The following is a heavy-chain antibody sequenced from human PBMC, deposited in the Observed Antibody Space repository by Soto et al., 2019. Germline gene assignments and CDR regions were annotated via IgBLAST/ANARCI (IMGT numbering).Heavy chain of an antibody. V-gene: IGHV5-51*01. D-gene: IGHD3-22*01. Sequence: GESLKISCKGSGYSFTVHWIAWVRQMPGKGLEWMGIIYPGDSETRYSPSFQGRVTISADKSISTAYLQWSSLKASDTAMYYCARGLSSGYYNWFDPWGQGTQVTVSS. CDR3: ARGLSSGYYNWFDP. J-gene: IGHJ5*02. CDR2: IYPGDSET. CDR1: GYSFTVHW.